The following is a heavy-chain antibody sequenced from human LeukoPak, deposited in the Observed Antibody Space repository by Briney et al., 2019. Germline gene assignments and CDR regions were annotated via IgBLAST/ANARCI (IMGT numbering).Heavy chain of an antibody. CDR1: GFMFGNYL. D-gene: IGHD1-26*01. J-gene: IGHJ4*02. CDR3: TRDSGNYLGFDY. Sequence: GGSLRLSCAASGFMFGNYLMHWVRQVPGKGLVWASRINTDGTTTNYADSVKGRFTISRDNAKNTLYLQMNRLRAEDTAVYYCTRDSGNYLGFDYWGQGTLVTVSS. V-gene: IGHV3-74*01. CDR2: INTDGTTT.